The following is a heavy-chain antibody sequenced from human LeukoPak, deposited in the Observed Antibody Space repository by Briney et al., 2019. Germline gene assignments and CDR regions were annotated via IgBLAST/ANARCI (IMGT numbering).Heavy chain of an antibody. V-gene: IGHV4-59*01. J-gene: IGHJ4*02. D-gene: IGHD6-6*01. CDR1: GGSMSSYY. Sequence: RPSETLSLTCTVSGGSMSSYYGSWMREPPGKGREGVGYIYYSGSTNYNPSLKSRVTISVDTSKNQFSLKLSSVTAADTAVYYCARGYSSSSEADYWGQGTLVTVSS. CDR2: IYYSGST. CDR3: ARGYSSSSEADY.